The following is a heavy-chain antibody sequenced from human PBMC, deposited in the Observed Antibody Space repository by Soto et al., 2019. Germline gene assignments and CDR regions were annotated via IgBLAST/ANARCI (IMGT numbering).Heavy chain of an antibody. D-gene: IGHD6-19*01. CDR2: IIPIFGTA. CDR1: GRTFSSYA. Sequence: ASVKVSCKASGRTFSSYAISWVRQAPGQGLEWMGGIIPIFGTANYAQKFQGRVTITADESTSTAYMELSSLRSEDTAVYYCARGIAVAGNYYYYGMDVWGQGTTVTVSS. V-gene: IGHV1-69*13. J-gene: IGHJ6*02. CDR3: ARGIAVAGNYYYYGMDV.